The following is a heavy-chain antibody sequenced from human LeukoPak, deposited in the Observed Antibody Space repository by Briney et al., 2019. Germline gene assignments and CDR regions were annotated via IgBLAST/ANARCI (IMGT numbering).Heavy chain of an antibody. J-gene: IGHJ3*02. CDR3: ARGPRWSHAFDI. V-gene: IGHV4-38-2*02. CDR1: GYSISSGYY. Sequence: PSETLSLTCTVSGYSISSGYYWGWIRQPPGKGLEWIGSIYHSGSTYYNPSLKSRVTISVDTSKNQFSLRLSSVTAADTAVYYCARGPRWSHAFDIWGQGTMVTVSS. D-gene: IGHD4-23*01. CDR2: IYHSGST.